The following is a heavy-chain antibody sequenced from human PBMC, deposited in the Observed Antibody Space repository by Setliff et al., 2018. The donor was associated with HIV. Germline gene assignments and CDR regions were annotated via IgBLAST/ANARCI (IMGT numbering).Heavy chain of an antibody. D-gene: IGHD1-1*01. CDR2: IGPSGSST. CDR1: AYTFNSYY. Sequence: ASVKVSCKTSAYTFNSYYMHWIRQAPGQGLEWMGLIGPSGSSTTYAQNFQGRVTMSRDTSTNTVYMELSSLRSEDTAVYYCAREFPGGTKGFDYWGQGTLVTVSS. J-gene: IGHJ4*02. V-gene: IGHV1-46*02. CDR3: AREFPGGTKGFDY.